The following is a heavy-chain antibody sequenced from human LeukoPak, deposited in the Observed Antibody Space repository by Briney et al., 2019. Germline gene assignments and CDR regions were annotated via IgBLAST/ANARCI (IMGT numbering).Heavy chain of an antibody. Sequence: GGSLRLSCAASGFTFSDYYMSWIRQAPGKGLEWVSYISSSGHIMYYTDSVKGRFTISRDNAKNSLYLQMNSLRVEDTAVYYCAKGLEVGGAKGADYWGQGTLVTVSS. D-gene: IGHD1-26*01. CDR3: AKGLEVGGAKGADY. CDR1: GFTFSDYY. J-gene: IGHJ4*02. V-gene: IGHV3-11*01. CDR2: ISSSGHIM.